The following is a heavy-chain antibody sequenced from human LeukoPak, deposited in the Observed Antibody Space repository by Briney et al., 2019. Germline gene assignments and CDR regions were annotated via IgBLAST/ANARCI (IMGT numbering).Heavy chain of an antibody. D-gene: IGHD2-21*01. J-gene: IGHJ4*02. CDR3: ARVPDFIARPCDS. CDR2: SSPTGDIT. CDR1: GGSFSGNY. V-gene: IGHV4-34*01. Sequence: SETLSLTCAVYGGSFSGNYWTLTRQTPGRGLEWIGESSPTGDITGYNPSLRGRATISVDSSKKQFSLKLTSVTAADTGVYYCARVPDFIARPCDSRGPGTLVTVSS.